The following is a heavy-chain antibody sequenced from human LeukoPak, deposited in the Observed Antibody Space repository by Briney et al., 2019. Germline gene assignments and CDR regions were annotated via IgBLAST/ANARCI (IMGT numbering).Heavy chain of an antibody. CDR2: ISSSGSTT. Sequence: GGSLRLSCAASGFTLSTYEMNWVRQAPGEGLEWVSYISSSGSTTYYADSVKGRVTISKDNAKNSLSLQMNSLRAEDTALYYCARRFDSWGQGTLVTVSS. CDR3: ARRFDS. CDR1: GFTLSTYE. J-gene: IGHJ4*02. V-gene: IGHV3-48*03.